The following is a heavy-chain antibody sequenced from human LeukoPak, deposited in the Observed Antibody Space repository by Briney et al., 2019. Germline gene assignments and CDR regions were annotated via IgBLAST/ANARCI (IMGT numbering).Heavy chain of an antibody. Sequence: PWETLSLTCTVSGGSISSYYWSWIRQPPGKALEWIGYIYYSGSTNYNPSLKSRVTISVDTSKNQFSLKLSSVTAADTAVYYCARVPYSSSLRYYYYMDVWGKGTTVTVSS. V-gene: IGHV4-59*01. J-gene: IGHJ6*03. CDR1: GGSISSYY. CDR3: ARVPYSSSLRYYYYMDV. CDR2: IYYSGST. D-gene: IGHD6-6*01.